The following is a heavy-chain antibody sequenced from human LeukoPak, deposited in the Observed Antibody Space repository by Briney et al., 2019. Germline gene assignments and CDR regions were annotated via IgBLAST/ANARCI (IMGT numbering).Heavy chain of an antibody. Sequence: PGGSLRLSCAASGFTFSSYSMNWVRQAPGKGLEWVSSISSSSSYIYYADSVKGRFTISRDNAKNSLYLQMNSLRAEDTAVYYCAREGSVPPDDWFDPWGQGTLATVSS. CDR1: GFTFSSYS. D-gene: IGHD2-2*01. CDR2: ISSSSSYI. V-gene: IGHV3-21*01. J-gene: IGHJ5*02. CDR3: AREGSVPPDDWFDP.